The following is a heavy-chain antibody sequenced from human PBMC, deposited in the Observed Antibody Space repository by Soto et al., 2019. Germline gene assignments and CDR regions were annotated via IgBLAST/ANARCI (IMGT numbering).Heavy chain of an antibody. CDR3: AKIGVPDYFDY. CDR2: IWHSGST. Sequence: SETLSLTCAVSGASISGGNWWSWVRQPPEKGLEWIGEIWHSGSTNYNPSLRSRVTISVDKSKNQFSLKLSSVTAADTAVYYCAKIGVPDYFDYWGLGSLVTVSS. CDR1: GASISGGNW. V-gene: IGHV4-4*02. J-gene: IGHJ4*02.